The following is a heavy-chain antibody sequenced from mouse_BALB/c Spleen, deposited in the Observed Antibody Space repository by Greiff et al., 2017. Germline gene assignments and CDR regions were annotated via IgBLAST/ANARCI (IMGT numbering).Heavy chain of an antibody. J-gene: IGHJ1*01. Sequence: VQLQQSGAELVMPGASVKMSCKASGYTFTDYWMHWVKQRPGQGLEWIGAIDTSDSYTSYNQKFKGKATLTVDESSSTAYMQLSSLTSEDSAVYYCARRGGNYWYFDVWGAGTTVTVSS. V-gene: IGHV1-69*01. D-gene: IGHD2-1*01. CDR3: ARRGGNYWYFDV. CDR2: IDTSDSYT. CDR1: GYTFTDYW.